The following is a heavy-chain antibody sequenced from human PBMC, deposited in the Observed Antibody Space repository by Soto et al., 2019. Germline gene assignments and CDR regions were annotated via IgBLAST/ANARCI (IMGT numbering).Heavy chain of an antibody. CDR1: GGSISSGGYS. J-gene: IGHJ4*02. CDR3: ARAYGDYVFDY. CDR2: IYHSGST. D-gene: IGHD4-17*01. Sequence: SETLSLTCAVSGGSISSGGYSWSWIRQPPGKGLEWIGYIYHSGSTYYNPSLKSRVTISVDTSKNQFSLKLSSVTAADTAVYYCARAYGDYVFDYWGQGTLVTVSS. V-gene: IGHV4-30-2*01.